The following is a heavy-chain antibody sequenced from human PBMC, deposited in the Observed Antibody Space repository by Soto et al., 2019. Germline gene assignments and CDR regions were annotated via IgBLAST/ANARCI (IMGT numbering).Heavy chain of an antibody. CDR3: ARGGGSSSWTFDY. Sequence: SEILSLTCAVSGGSISSGGYSWSWIRQPPGKGLEWIGYIYHSGSTYYNPSLKSRVTISVDRSKNQFSLKLSSVTAADTAVYYCARGGGSSSWTFDYWGQGTLVTVSS. D-gene: IGHD6-13*01. CDR1: GGSISSGGYS. CDR2: IYHSGST. J-gene: IGHJ4*02. V-gene: IGHV4-30-2*01.